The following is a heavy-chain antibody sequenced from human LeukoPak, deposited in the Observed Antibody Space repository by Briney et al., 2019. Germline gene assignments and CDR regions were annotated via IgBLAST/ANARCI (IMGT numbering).Heavy chain of an antibody. CDR2: INHSGST. CDR3: ARTLIGYCSGGSCSGAFDI. CDR1: GGSISSGGYS. Sequence: SETLSLTCAVSGGSISSGGYSWSWIRQPPGKGLEWIGEINHSGSTNYNPSLKSRVTISVDTSKNQFSLKLSSVTAADTAVYYCARTLIGYCSGGSCSGAFDIWGQRTMVTVSS. V-gene: IGHV4-34*01. D-gene: IGHD2-15*01. J-gene: IGHJ3*02.